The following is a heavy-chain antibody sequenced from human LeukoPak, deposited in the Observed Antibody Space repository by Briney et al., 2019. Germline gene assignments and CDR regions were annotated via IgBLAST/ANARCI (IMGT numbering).Heavy chain of an antibody. D-gene: IGHD5-12*01. J-gene: IGHJ4*02. CDR1: GGSFSGYY. CDR2: INHSGST. V-gene: IGHV4-34*01. Sequence: SETLSLTCAVYGGSFSGYYWSWIRQPPGKGLEWIGEINHSGSTNYNPSLKSRVTISVDTSKNQFSLKLSSVTAADTAVYYCGRRGPGRYYFDYWGQGTLVTVSS. CDR3: GRRGPGRYYFDY.